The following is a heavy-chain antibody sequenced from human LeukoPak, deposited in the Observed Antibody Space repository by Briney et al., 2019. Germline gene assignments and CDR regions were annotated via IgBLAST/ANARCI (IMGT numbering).Heavy chain of an antibody. J-gene: IGHJ4*02. CDR1: GGSISGYY. Sequence: PSETLSLTCSVSGGSISGYYWSWIRQPPGKGLEWIGEINHSGSTNYNPSLKSRVTISVDTSKNQFSLKLSSVTAADTAVYYCARETRQPSYFDYWGQGTLVTVSS. CDR3: ARETRQPSYFDY. CDR2: INHSGST. D-gene: IGHD5-18*01. V-gene: IGHV4-34*01.